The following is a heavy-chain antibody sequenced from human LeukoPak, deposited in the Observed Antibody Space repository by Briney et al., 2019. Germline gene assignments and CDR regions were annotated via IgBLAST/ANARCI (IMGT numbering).Heavy chain of an antibody. V-gene: IGHV4-31*11. J-gene: IGHJ5*02. Sequence: KPSETLSLTCAVSSGSLSGYYWSWIRQSPGKGLEWIGYIYYSGSTYYNPSLKSRVTISVDTSKNQFSLKLSSVTAADTAVYYCARDRRPYSRSWSDYNWFDPWGQGTLVTVSS. CDR3: ARDRRPYSRSWSDYNWFDP. D-gene: IGHD6-13*01. CDR2: IYYSGST. CDR1: SGSLSGYY.